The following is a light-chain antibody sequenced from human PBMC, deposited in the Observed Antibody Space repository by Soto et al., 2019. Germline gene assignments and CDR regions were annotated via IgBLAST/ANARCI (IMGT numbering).Light chain of an antibody. Sequence: EIVLTQSPGTLSLSPGERATLFCRASQTITTSQLAWYQQKPGQAPRVLIFGASNRATGIPDRFGGSGSGTDFTLTISRLEPEDFAIYYCQQYAGSPRTFGQGTTVEVK. CDR1: QTITTSQ. CDR3: QQYAGSPRT. CDR2: GAS. J-gene: IGKJ1*01. V-gene: IGKV3-20*01.